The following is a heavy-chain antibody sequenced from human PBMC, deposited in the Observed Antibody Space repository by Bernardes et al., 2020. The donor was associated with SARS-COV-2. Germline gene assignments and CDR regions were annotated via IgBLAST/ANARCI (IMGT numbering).Heavy chain of an antibody. CDR2: INANSGGT. CDR1: GYTFTAYY. CDR3: ARVLTVSGPDALDI. J-gene: IGHJ3*02. V-gene: IGHV1-2*02. Sequence: ASVKVSCKASGYTFTAYYMNWVRQAPGQGLEWMGWINANSGGTNYAQKFQGRVTMTRDTSISTAYMELTSLRSDDTAVYYCARVLTVSGPDALDIWGQGTMLTVSS. D-gene: IGHD6-19*01.